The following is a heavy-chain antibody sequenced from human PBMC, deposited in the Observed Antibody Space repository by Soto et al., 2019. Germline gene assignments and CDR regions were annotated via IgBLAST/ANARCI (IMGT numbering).Heavy chain of an antibody. CDR2: IYSGGTR. Sequence: GGSLRLSCAASGFTVGANYMNWVRQAPGQGLEWVSVIYSGGTRYYADSVKGRFTISRDSSKNTLYLQMNSLRAEDTAIYYCARDPFGDYYFDYWGQGTPVTVSS. V-gene: IGHV3-66*01. CDR3: ARDPFGDYYFDY. D-gene: IGHD2-21*01. CDR1: GFTVGANY. J-gene: IGHJ4*02.